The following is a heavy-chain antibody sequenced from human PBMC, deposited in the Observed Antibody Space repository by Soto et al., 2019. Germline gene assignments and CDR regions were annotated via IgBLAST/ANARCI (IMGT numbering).Heavy chain of an antibody. CDR3: ARRRGGFGGGWTTPYFDY. CDR1: GFSLNTGGVG. D-gene: IGHD6-19*01. J-gene: IGHJ4*02. CDR2: IYWDDDK. Sequence: QITLKESGPTVVKPTQTLTLTCSLSGFSLNTGGVGVGWIRQPPGKALEWLAVIYWDDDKSWNPSLRDRLTIXRNXSDDQVVLTVTNMDPVDTGTYYCARRRGGFGGGWTTPYFDYWGQGTLVTVSS. V-gene: IGHV2-5*02.